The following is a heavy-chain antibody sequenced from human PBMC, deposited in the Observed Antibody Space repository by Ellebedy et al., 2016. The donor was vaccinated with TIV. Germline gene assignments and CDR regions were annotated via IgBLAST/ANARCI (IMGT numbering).Heavy chain of an antibody. CDR2: INPYSGGT. CDR1: GYTFTGYY. J-gene: IGHJ6*02. V-gene: IGHV1-2*02. CDR3: ATRSKVAGPKPYYYYGMDV. Sequence: ASVKVSCKASGYTFTGYYMHWVRQAPGQGLEWMGWINPYSGGTNYAQKFQGRVTMTEDTSTDTAYMELSSLRSEDTAVYYCATRSKVAGPKPYYYYGMDVWGQGTTVTVSS. D-gene: IGHD6-19*01.